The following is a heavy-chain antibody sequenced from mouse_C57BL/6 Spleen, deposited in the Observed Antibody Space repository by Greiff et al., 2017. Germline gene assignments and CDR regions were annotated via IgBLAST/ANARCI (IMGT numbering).Heavy chain of an antibody. CDR3: ARNDYDDLYAMDY. J-gene: IGHJ4*01. D-gene: IGHD2-4*01. CDR2: IYPSDSET. CDR1: GYTFTSYW. Sequence: VQLQQPGAELVRPGSSVKLSCKASGYTFTSYWMDWVKQRPGQGLEWIGNIYPSDSETHYNQKFKDKATLTVDKSSSTAYMQLSSLTSEDSAVYYCARNDYDDLYAMDYWGQGTSVTVSS. V-gene: IGHV1-61*01.